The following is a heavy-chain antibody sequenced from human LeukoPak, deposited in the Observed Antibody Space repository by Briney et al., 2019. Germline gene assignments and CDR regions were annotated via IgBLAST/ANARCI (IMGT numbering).Heavy chain of an antibody. Sequence: SETLSLTCTVSGGSISSYYWSWIRQPPGKGLEWIGYVYYSGSTNYNPSLKSRVTISVDTSKNQFSLKLSSVTAADTAVYYCAAIAAAGTNYGMDVWGQGTTVTVSS. D-gene: IGHD6-13*01. J-gene: IGHJ6*02. CDR2: VYYSGST. V-gene: IGHV4-59*08. CDR1: GGSISSYY. CDR3: AAIAAAGTNYGMDV.